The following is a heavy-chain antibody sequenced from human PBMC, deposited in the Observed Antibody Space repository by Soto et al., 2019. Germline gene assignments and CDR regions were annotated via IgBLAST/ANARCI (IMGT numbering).Heavy chain of an antibody. CDR2: VSHDGRNT. J-gene: IGHJ4*02. CDR3: AKGGRQWLVTSDFNY. D-gene: IGHD6-19*01. CDR1: GFTFSDYA. Sequence: VQLVESGGGVVQPGRSLRLSCAASGFTFSDYAMHWVRQAPGKGLEWVAVVSHDGRNTHYADSVKGRFTISRDSSKNTVSLEMTSLRAEDMPVYYCAKGGRQWLVTSDFNYWGQGALVTVSS. V-gene: IGHV3-30*18.